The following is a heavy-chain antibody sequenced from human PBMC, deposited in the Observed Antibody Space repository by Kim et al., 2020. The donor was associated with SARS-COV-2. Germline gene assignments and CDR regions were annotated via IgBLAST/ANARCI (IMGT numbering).Heavy chain of an antibody. CDR2: IKQDGSEK. J-gene: IGHJ3*02. V-gene: IGHV3-7*01. Sequence: GGSLRLSCAASGFTFSSYGMSWVRQAPGKGLEWVANIKQDGSEKYYVDSVKGRFTLSRDNAKNSLYLQMNSLRAEDTAVYYCARGFDDFWSGYYTDAFDIWGQGTMVTVSS. CDR1: GFTFSSYG. CDR3: ARGFDDFWSGYYTDAFDI. D-gene: IGHD3-3*01.